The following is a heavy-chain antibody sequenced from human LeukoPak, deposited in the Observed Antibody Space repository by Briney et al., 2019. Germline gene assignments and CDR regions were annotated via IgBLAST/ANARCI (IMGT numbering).Heavy chain of an antibody. J-gene: IGHJ5*02. CDR2: IYYSGST. Sequence: SETLSLTCTVSGGSISSSSYYWGWIRQPPGKGLEWIGSIYYSGSTYYNPSLKSRVTISVDTSKNQFSLKLSSVTAADTAVYYCVVVVAATGIIGFDPWGQGTLVTVSS. D-gene: IGHD2-15*01. CDR1: GGSISSSSYY. CDR3: VVVVAATGIIGFDP. V-gene: IGHV4-39*01.